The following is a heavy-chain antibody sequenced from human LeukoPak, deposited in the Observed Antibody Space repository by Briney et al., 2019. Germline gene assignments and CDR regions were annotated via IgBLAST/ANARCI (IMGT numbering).Heavy chain of an antibody. J-gene: IGHJ4*02. Sequence: GGSLRLSCAASGFTFSSYWMSWVRQAPGKGLEWVANIKQDGSEKYYVDSVKGRFTISRDNAKNSLYLQMNSLRAEDTAVYYCARGRYCSSTSCHMYYFDYWGQGTLVTVSS. V-gene: IGHV3-7*01. CDR3: ARGRYCSSTSCHMYYFDY. CDR1: GFTFSSYW. D-gene: IGHD2-2*02. CDR2: IKQDGSEK.